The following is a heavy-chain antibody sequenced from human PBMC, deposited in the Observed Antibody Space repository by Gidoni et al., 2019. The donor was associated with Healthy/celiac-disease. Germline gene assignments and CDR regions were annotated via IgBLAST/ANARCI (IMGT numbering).Heavy chain of an antibody. Sequence: VQLVASGGCVVQPGRSMRLSCAACAFTLSSSGTHWVRQAPGKGLEWVAVISYDGSNKYYADSVKGRLTTSRDNSENTMYLQMNSQRAEGTAVYYWEKDLNQPYTPVHYKCYGMDVGGKGTTVTVSS. CDR3: EKDLNQPYTPVHYKCYGMDV. D-gene: IGHD1-1*01. J-gene: IGHJ6*04. CDR1: AFTLSSSG. CDR2: ISYDGSNK. V-gene: IGHV3-30*18.